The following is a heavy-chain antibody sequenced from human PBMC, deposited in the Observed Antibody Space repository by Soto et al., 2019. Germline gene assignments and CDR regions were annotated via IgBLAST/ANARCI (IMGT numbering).Heavy chain of an antibody. CDR1: GGSIDSASYY. V-gene: IGHV4-61*01. CDR3: ARTRGYSGYDFDY. Sequence: XGTLSLTCNVSGGSIDSASYYWSWIRQPPGKGLEWIGYIFHSGSTNYNPSLKSRVTISLDMSKNQFSLNLRSVIAADTAVYYCARTRGYSGYDFDYWGQGILVTVSS. CDR2: IFHSGST. J-gene: IGHJ4*02. D-gene: IGHD5-12*01.